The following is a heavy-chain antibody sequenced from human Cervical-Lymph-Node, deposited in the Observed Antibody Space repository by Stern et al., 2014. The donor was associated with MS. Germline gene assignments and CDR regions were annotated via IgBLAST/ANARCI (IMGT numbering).Heavy chain of an antibody. Sequence: MQLVESGSELKKPGASVKVSCKTSGYTFTTYGVNWVRQAPGQGLEWMGWINTNTGNPTYAQDFTGRFVFSLDSSVTTAYLQIRSLKAEDTAVYYCARYAPMVTTDFDYWGQGTLVTVSS. CDR2: INTNTGNP. CDR1: GYTFTTYG. CDR3: ARYAPMVTTDFDY. D-gene: IGHD4-17*01. J-gene: IGHJ4*02. V-gene: IGHV7-4-1*02.